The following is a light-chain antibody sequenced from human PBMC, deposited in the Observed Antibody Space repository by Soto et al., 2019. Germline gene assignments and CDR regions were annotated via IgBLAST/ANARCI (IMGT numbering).Light chain of an antibody. CDR2: GAS. CDR3: QQYDDWLRLT. CDR1: QSVNIY. Sequence: EIVMTQSPATLSVSPGERATLSCRASQSVNIYLAWYQQKPGQAPRLLIFGASYRATGIPARFSGSGSGTEFNLNISSLQSEDFAVYFCQQYDDWLRLTFGGGTNVEIK. J-gene: IGKJ4*01. V-gene: IGKV3D-15*01.